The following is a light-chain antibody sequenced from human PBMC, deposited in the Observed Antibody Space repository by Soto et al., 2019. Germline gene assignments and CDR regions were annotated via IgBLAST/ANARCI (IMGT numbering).Light chain of an antibody. CDR1: ESISSW. CDR3: KHYNVSPT. CDR2: EAS. J-gene: IGKJ1*01. V-gene: IGKV1-5*01. Sequence: DIQMTQSPSTLSASVGDRVTISCRASESISSWLAWYQQKPGKAPRLLIYEASSLESGVPSRFSGGGSGTVFPLTIRALRADIFEPGYCKHYNVSPTSGQGTRVNIK.